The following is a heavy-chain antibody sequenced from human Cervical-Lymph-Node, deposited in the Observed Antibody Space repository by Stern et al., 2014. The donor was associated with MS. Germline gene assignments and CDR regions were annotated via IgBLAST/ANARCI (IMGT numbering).Heavy chain of an antibody. J-gene: IGHJ4*02. CDR1: GGTFSSYT. V-gene: IGHV1-69*04. CDR3: ARDYYDSSGYPSLDY. D-gene: IGHD3-22*01. CDR2: IIPILGIA. Sequence: QVQLVQSGAEVKKPGSSVKVSCKASGGTFSSYTISWVRQAPGQGLEWLGRIIPILGIANYAQKFQGRVTITADKSTSTAYMELSSLRSEDTAVYYCARDYYDSSGYPSLDYWGQGTLVTVSS.